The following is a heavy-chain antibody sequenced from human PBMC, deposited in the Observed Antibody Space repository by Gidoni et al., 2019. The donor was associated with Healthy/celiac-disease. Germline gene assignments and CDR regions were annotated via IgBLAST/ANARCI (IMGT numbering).Heavy chain of an antibody. CDR1: VCTFSSYA. J-gene: IGHJ4*02. CDR2: IIPIFCIA. D-gene: IGHD3-10*01. Sequence: QVQLVQSGSEVKKPGSSVKFSCKASVCTFSSYAISWVRKAPGQGLEWMGRIIPIFCIANYAQKFQGRVTSTADKSTSTAYMELSSLRSEDTAVYYCERDLMVRGVNYDYWGQGTLVTVSS. CDR3: ERDLMVRGVNYDY. V-gene: IGHV1-69*04.